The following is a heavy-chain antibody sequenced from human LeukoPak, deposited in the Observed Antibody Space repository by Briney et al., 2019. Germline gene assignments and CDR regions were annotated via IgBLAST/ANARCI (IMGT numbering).Heavy chain of an antibody. V-gene: IGHV4-30-4*01. Sequence: SQTLSLTCTVSGGSISSGDYYWSWIRQPPGKGLEWTGYIYYSGSTYYNPSLKSRVTISVDTSKNQFSLKLSSVTAADTAVYYCARIENFDWLLDYWGKGTLVTVSS. J-gene: IGHJ4*02. D-gene: IGHD3-9*01. CDR1: GGSISSGDYY. CDR3: ARIENFDWLLDY. CDR2: IYYSGST.